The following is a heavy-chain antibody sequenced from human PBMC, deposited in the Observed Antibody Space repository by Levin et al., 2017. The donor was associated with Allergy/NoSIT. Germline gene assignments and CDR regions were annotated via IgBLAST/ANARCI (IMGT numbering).Heavy chain of an antibody. D-gene: IGHD2-2*01. Sequence: SETLSLTCTVSGGSVSSGSYHWSWIRQTPGKGLEWIGCIHYSGSTKYNPSLKSHVALSLDTSKSQFSLRLSSVTAAETAVYFCAGDRVVPGGSDYYYYGMDVWGQGTTVTVSS. J-gene: IGHJ6*02. V-gene: IGHV4-61*01. CDR1: GGSVSSGSYH. CDR3: AGDRVVPGGSDYYYYGMDV. CDR2: IHYSGST.